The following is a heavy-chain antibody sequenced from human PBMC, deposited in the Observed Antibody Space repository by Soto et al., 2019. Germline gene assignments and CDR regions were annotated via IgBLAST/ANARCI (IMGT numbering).Heavy chain of an antibody. CDR3: ARYRFEGRVTAQRTDYGMDV. V-gene: IGHV4-30-4*01. J-gene: IGHJ6*02. CDR1: GGSISSGDYY. Sequence: QVQLQESGPGLVKPSQTLSLTCTVSGGSISSGDYYWSWIRQPPGKGLEWIGYIYYSGSTYYNPSHKSRGTISVDTSNNQCSLKLGSVTASDTAVYYCARYRFEGRVTAQRTDYGMDVWGQGTTVAVSS. D-gene: IGHD2-21*02. CDR2: IYYSGST.